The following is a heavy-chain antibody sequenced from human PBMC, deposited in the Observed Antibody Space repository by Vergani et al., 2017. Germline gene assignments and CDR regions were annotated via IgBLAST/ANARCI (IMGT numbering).Heavy chain of an antibody. CDR2: INPNSGGT. D-gene: IGHD2-15*01. CDR3: ATAQPYCSGGSCHAFDI. J-gene: IGHJ3*02. V-gene: IGHV1-2*02. CDR1: GYTFTGYY. Sequence: QVQLVQSGAEVKKPGASVKVSCKASGYTFTGYYMHWVRQAPGQGLEWMGWINPNSGGTNCAQKFQGSVTMTEDTSTDTAYMELSSLRSEDTAVYYCATAQPYCSGGSCHAFDIWGQGTMVTVSS.